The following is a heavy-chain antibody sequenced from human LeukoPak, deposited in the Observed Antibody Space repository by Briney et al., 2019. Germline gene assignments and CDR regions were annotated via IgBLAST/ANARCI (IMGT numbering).Heavy chain of an antibody. CDR3: ARSVPAAIKNDAFDI. CDR1: GFTFSSYS. D-gene: IGHD2-2*02. CDR2: ISSGGSYI. Sequence: PGGSLRLSRAASGFTFSSYSMNWVRQAPGKGPEWVSSISSGGSYIFYPDSVKGRFTISRDNAKKLLYLQMNSLRAEDTAVYYCARSVPAAIKNDAFDIWGQGTMVTVSS. V-gene: IGHV3-21*01. J-gene: IGHJ3*02.